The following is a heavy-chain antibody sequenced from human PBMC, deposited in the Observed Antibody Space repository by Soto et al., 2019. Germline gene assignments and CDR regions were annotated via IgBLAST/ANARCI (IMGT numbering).Heavy chain of an antibody. D-gene: IGHD5-18*01. V-gene: IGHV1-18*01. CDR3: ARDLENSYGFEY. Sequence: QVQLVQSGAVVKKPGASVKVSCKASGYTFSNYGISWVRQAPGQGLEWMGWISTYNGNTKYAQKFQGRVTMTTDTDTSTAYMELRSLRSDDTAVYYCARDLENSYGFEYWGQGTLVTVSS. J-gene: IGHJ4*02. CDR2: ISTYNGNT. CDR1: GYTFSNYG.